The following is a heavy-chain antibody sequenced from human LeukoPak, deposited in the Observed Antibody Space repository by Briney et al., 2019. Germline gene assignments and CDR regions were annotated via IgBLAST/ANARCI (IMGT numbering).Heavy chain of an antibody. CDR1: GGSISSSSYY. CDR3: ARLDVVVPAATSTFDY. Sequence: KASETLSLTCTVSGGSISSSSYYWGWIRQPPGKGLEWIGSIYYSGSTYYNPSLKSRVTISVDTSKNQFSLKLSSVTAADTAVYYCARLDVVVPAATSTFDYWGQGTLVTVSS. V-gene: IGHV4-39*01. D-gene: IGHD2-2*01. CDR2: IYYSGST. J-gene: IGHJ4*02.